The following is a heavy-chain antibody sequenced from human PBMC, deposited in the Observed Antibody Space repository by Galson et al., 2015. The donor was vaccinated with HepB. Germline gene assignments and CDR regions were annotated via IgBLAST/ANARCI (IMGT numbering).Heavy chain of an antibody. CDR1: GFTFSSYW. D-gene: IGHD3-22*01. CDR3: AREHLYYYDSSGYYYEGSNGAFDI. J-gene: IGHJ3*02. V-gene: IGHV3-7*03. Sequence: SLRLSCAASGFTFSSYWMSWVRQAPGKGLEWVANIKQDGSEKYYVDYVKGRFTISRDNAKNSLYLQMNSLRAEDTAVYYCAREHLYYYDSSGYYYEGSNGAFDIWGQGTMVTVSS. CDR2: IKQDGSEK.